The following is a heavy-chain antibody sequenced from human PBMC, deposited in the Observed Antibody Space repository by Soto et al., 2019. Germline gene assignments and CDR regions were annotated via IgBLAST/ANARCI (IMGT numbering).Heavy chain of an antibody. CDR2: ISWNSGSI. CDR3: AKADSSSLFDY. CDR1: GFTFDDYA. V-gene: IGHV3-9*01. Sequence: EVQLVESGGGLVQPGRSLRLSCAASGFTFDDYAMHWVRQAPGKGLEWVSGISWNSGSIGYADSVKGRFTISRDNAKNSLYLQMNSLRAEDTALYYCAKADSSSLFDYWGQGTLVTVSS. D-gene: IGHD6-13*01. J-gene: IGHJ4*02.